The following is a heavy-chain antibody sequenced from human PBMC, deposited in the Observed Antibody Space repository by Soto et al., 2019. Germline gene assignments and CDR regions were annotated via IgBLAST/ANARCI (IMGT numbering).Heavy chain of an antibody. CDR2: INPSSGGT. Sequence: QVQLVQSGAEVKKPGASVKVSCKASGYTFTGYSMHLVRQAPGQGLEWMGWINPSSGGTTYAQQFQGWVTKPRVTYISTAHTELSRLISDATAVYYCARSLRGVEDYDSSGYYPIDYWGKGTLVTVSS. J-gene: IGHJ4*02. CDR3: ARSLRGVEDYDSSGYYPIDY. CDR1: GYTFTGYS. D-gene: IGHD3-22*01. V-gene: IGHV1-2*04.